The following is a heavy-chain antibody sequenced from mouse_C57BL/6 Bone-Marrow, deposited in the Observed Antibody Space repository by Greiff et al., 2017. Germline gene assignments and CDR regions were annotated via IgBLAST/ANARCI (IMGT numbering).Heavy chain of an antibody. Sequence: QVQLKQSGAELARPGASVTLSCKASGYTFTSYGISWVKQRTGQGLEWIGEIYPRSGNTYYTEKFKGKATLTADKSSRTAYMELRSLTSEDSAVYFCARRDYYDYAGFAYWGQGTLVTVSA. J-gene: IGHJ3*01. CDR2: IYPRSGNT. CDR1: GYTFTSYG. CDR3: ARRDYYDYAGFAY. D-gene: IGHD2-4*01. V-gene: IGHV1-81*01.